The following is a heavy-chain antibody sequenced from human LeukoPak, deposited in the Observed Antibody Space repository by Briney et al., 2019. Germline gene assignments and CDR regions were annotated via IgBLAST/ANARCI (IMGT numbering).Heavy chain of an antibody. CDR2: IYYSGST. CDR1: GDSISSSSYY. CDR3: ARLQYYYDSNGYYSLYYFDY. Sequence: SECLSLTCTVSGDSISSSSYYWGWIRQPPGKGLEWIGIIYYSGSTYYNPSLRSRLTISLDTSKNQFSLTLSSVTAADTAVYYCARLQYYYDSNGYYSLYYFDYWGQGTVVPVSS. V-gene: IGHV4-39*01. J-gene: IGHJ4*02. D-gene: IGHD3-22*01.